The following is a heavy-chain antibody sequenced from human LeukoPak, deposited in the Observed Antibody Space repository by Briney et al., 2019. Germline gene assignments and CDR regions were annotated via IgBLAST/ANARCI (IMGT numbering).Heavy chain of an antibody. Sequence: GSLRLSCAASGFTFSSYSMNWVRQAPGKGLEWIGEINHSGSTNYNPSLKGRVTISIDAPKNQFSLNLSSVTAADRAMYYCARGLFRTHFVGWGQGTLVTVSS. J-gene: IGHJ4*02. V-gene: IGHV4-34*01. D-gene: IGHD2-21*01. CDR3: ARGLFRTHFVG. CDR1: GFTFSSYS. CDR2: INHSGST.